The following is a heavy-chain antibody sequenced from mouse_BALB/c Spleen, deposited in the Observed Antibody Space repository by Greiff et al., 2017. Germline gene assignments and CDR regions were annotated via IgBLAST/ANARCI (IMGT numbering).Heavy chain of an antibody. CDR1: GFTFSSYG. CDR2: INSNGGST. CDR3: ARGTYDGYYGYAMDY. Sequence: EVHLVESGGGLVQPGGSLKLSCAASGFTFSSYGMSWVRQTPDKRLELVATINSNGGSTYYPDSVKGRFTISRDNAKNTLYLQMSSLKSEDTAMYYCARGTYDGYYGYAMDYWGQGTSVTVSS. J-gene: IGHJ4*01. D-gene: IGHD2-3*01. V-gene: IGHV5-6-3*01.